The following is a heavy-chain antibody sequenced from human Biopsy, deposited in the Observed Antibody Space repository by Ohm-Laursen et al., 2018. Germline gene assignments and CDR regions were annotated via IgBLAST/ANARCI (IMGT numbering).Heavy chain of an antibody. CDR1: VGSLNFYY. V-gene: IGHV4-59*01. D-gene: IGHD3-16*01. CDR2: MYYSGST. Sequence: SQTLSLTCAVPVGSLNFYYWSWIRQPPGKGLEWIGYMYYSGSTKYSPYLKNRVTVSFDTSRNHFSLKLTSMTPADTAVYYCVRGRSPATYWGQGALVIVSS. J-gene: IGHJ4*02. CDR3: VRGRSPATY.